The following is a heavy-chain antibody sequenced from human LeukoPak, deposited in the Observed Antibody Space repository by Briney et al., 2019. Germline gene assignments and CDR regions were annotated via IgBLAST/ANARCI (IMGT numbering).Heavy chain of an antibody. D-gene: IGHD1-26*01. CDR3: GKGNSGSYYDAFDI. CDR1: GFTFSSYV. J-gene: IGHJ3*02. V-gene: IGHV3-33*06. CDR2: IWFDGSNV. Sequence: PGRSLRLSCAASGFTFSSYVMHWARQAPGKGLEWLALIWFDGSNVYYADSVKGRFTISRDNSKNALYLQMNSLRAEDTAVYYCGKGNSGSYYDAFDIWGQGTIVTVSS.